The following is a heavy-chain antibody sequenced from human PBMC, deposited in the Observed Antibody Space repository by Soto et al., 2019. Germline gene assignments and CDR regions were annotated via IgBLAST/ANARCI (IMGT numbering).Heavy chain of an antibody. CDR2: IYNNAST. CDR1: GGSINNYY. Sequence: QVQLQESGPGLVKPSETLSLTCTVSGGSINNYYWSWIRQPPGRGLEWIGYIYNNASTNYNPCLKRRVTLPADTAKNHFSIKLRPVPAADTAVDYCVRRVQKARGNVEYFDLWGRGTLVTVSS. D-gene: IGHD3-16*01. V-gene: IGHV4-59*08. J-gene: IGHJ2*01. CDR3: VRRVQKARGNVEYFDL.